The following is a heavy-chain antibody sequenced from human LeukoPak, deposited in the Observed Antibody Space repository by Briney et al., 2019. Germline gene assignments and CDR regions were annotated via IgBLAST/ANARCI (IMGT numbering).Heavy chain of an antibody. Sequence: SVKVSCKASGGTFSSYAISWVRQAPGQGLEWMGRIIPIFGTANYAQKLQGRVTITTDESTSTAYMELSSLRSEDTAVYYCARAGIAAAGTNLIDYWGQGTLVTVSS. CDR3: ARAGIAAAGTNLIDY. D-gene: IGHD6-13*01. J-gene: IGHJ4*02. CDR1: GGTFSSYA. CDR2: IIPIFGTA. V-gene: IGHV1-69*05.